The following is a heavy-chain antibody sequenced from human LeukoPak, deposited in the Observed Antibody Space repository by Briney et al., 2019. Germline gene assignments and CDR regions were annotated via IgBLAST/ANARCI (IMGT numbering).Heavy chain of an antibody. D-gene: IGHD3-10*01. J-gene: IGHJ4*02. Sequence: GGSLRLSCEGSGFTFSNYWMGWVRQAPGKGLQWVANIKTDGSEKYYVDSVKGRFTISRDNAKNSLYLQMNSLRAEDTAVYYCARAWYGSGSPPPGRYWGQGTLVTVSS. CDR2: IKTDGSEK. V-gene: IGHV3-7*04. CDR1: GFTFSNYW. CDR3: ARAWYGSGSPPPGRY.